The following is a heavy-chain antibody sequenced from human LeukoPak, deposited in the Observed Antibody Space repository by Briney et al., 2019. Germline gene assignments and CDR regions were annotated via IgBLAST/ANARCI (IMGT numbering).Heavy chain of an antibody. CDR1: GFTFSSYW. D-gene: IGHD1-26*01. V-gene: IGHV3-74*01. J-gene: IGHJ3*02. CDR2: INSDGSST. CDR3: ARVDGGTYGNDAFDI. Sequence: GGSLRLSCAASGFTFSSYWMYWVRQAPGKGLVCVSRINSDGSSTSYADSVKGRFTISRDNAKNTLYLQMNSLRAEDTAVYYCARVDGGTYGNDAFDIWGQGTMVTVS.